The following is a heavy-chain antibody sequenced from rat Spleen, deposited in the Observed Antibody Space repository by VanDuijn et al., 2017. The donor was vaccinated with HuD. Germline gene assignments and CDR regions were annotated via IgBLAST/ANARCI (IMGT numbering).Heavy chain of an antibody. D-gene: IGHD4-3*01. J-gene: IGHJ4*01. Sequence: EVQLQESGPGLVKPSQSLSLTCSVTGYSITSSYRWNWIRKFPGNELEWMGYINSAGTTNYNPSLKSRISITRDTSKNQFFLQVNSVSSEDTAIYYCAREPPGYGYCVTDAWGQGASVTVSS. V-gene: IGHV3-3*01. CDR3: AREPPGYGYCVTDA. CDR1: GYSITSSYR. CDR2: INSAGTT.